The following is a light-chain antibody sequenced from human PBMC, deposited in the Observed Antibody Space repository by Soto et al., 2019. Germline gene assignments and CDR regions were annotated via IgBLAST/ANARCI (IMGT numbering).Light chain of an antibody. Sequence: DVQLTQTPSFLSASVGDRVTITCRASRDISTYLAWYQQKPGKAPKLLIYAASTLHTGVPSRFSCSGSETEFPPTISSLQPEDFATFIYQQINGFPLPFGGGTKVDIK. CDR1: RDISTY. V-gene: IGKV1-9*01. CDR2: AAS. CDR3: QQINGFPLP. J-gene: IGKJ4*01.